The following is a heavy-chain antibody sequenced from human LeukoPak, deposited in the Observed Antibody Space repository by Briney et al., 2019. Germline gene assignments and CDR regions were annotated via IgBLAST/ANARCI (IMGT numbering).Heavy chain of an antibody. CDR3: ARSRQASGLFNS. CDR2: IYDRGPA. Sequence: SETLSLTCTVSGYAITSGGFSWNWIRQPPGKGLEWIGCIYDRGPAYYNPSLKSRFTISVDRPKNQFFLNVTSLTAADTAVYYCARSRQASGLFNSWGQGTLVVVSS. J-gene: IGHJ5*01. V-gene: IGHV4-30-2*01. CDR1: GYAITSGGFS. D-gene: IGHD3-10*01.